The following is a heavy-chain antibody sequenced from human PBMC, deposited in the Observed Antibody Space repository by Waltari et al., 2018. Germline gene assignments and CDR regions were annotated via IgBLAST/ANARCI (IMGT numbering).Heavy chain of an antibody. CDR2: ISGSGDRS. CDR3: AKGANPQHPYHFEN. V-gene: IGHV3-23*01. J-gene: IGHJ4*02. Sequence: EVQLLESGGGLVQPGGSLRLSCAASGFTFSRSAMSWVRQAPGKGLGWVSGISGSGDRSDDADSVKGRFTISIDNSKNTLSLQMNSLRVEDTAIYYCAKGANPQHPYHFENWGQGTLVTVSS. CDR1: GFTFSRSA.